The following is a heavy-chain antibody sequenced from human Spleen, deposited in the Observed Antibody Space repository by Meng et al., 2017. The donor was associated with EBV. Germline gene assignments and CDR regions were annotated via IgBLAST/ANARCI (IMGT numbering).Heavy chain of an antibody. CDR2: IYHSGTT. CDR1: GDSITSGGYS. J-gene: IGHJ5*02. CDR3: ARDQPGWFDP. Sequence: QVPLQESGSGLVRPSQTLSLTCTVSGDSITSGGYSWTWIRQTPGKGLEWIGNIYHSGTTYYNPSLKSRVTLSVDTSANQFSLKLTSLTAADTAVYYCARDQPGWFDPWGQGTLVTVSS. V-gene: IGHV4-30-2*01. D-gene: IGHD1-14*01.